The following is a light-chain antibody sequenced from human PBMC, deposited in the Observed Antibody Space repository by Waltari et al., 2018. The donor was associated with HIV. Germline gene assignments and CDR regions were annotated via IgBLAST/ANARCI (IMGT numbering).Light chain of an antibody. CDR3: SSYSSTHIVV. Sequence: QSALTQPASLSGSLGQSITIACTGGCNSVGGFYWFSCYQEHPCKAPRLIIPNVFKRPARVSARFSGSKHGNTSTLTIAGRRAEDEAVYHCSSYSSTHIVVFGGGTKVTVL. V-gene: IGLV2-14*03. CDR1: CNSVGGFYW. J-gene: IGLJ2*01. CDR2: NVF.